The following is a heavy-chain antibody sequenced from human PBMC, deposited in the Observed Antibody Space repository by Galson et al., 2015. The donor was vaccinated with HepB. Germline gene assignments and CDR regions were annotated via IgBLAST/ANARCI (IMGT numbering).Heavy chain of an antibody. V-gene: IGHV1-18*04. CDR2: ISPHRGAT. Sequence: SCKASGYTFTFYGIMWVRQAPGQGLEWMGWISPHRGATDYAPETQGRVTMTADASRNTAYMELRGLRYDDTAVYYCARGDYDLLTGQTYLDYWGQGTLVTVSS. CDR1: GYTFTFYG. D-gene: IGHD3-9*01. CDR3: ARGDYDLLTGQTYLDY. J-gene: IGHJ4*02.